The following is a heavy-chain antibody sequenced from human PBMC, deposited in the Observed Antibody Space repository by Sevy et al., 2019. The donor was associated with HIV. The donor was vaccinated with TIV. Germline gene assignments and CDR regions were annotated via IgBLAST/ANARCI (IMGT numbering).Heavy chain of an antibody. V-gene: IGHV4-4*07. CDR2: INTSGST. Sequence: SETLSLTCTVSGDSFSSYFWAWIRQPAGKELEWIGRINTSGSTNYIPSLKSRVTMSVDTSKSQFSLKVTSLTAADTAIYFCARSNWVTATNGFSKSYYFDYWGQGSLVTVSS. CDR3: ARSNWVTATNGFSKSYYFDY. D-gene: IGHD7-27*01. CDR1: GDSFSSYF. J-gene: IGHJ4*02.